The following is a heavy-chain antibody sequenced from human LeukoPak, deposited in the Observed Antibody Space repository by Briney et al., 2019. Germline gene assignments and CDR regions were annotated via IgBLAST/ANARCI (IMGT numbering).Heavy chain of an antibody. CDR2: ISSSGSSI. V-gene: IGHV3-48*03. J-gene: IGHJ4*02. Sequence: PGGSLRLSXAASGFTFRSYEMNWVRQAPGKGLEWVSYISSSGSSIYYADSVKGRFTISRDNAKNSLYLQMNSLRAEDTAVYYCARVRQTTVTTAYYFDYWGQGTLVTVSS. D-gene: IGHD4-17*01. CDR1: GFTFRSYE. CDR3: ARVRQTTVTTAYYFDY.